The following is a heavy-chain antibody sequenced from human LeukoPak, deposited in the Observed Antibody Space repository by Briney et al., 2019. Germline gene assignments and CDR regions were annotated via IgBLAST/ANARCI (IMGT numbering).Heavy chain of an antibody. D-gene: IGHD3-22*01. CDR1: GFIFNNYG. CDR2: ISNDGGGT. V-gene: IGHV3-23*01. CDR3: AKGSSGYFADL. J-gene: IGHJ5*02. Sequence: TGGSLRLSCAASGFIFNNYGLIWVRQAPGKGLEWVSAISNDGGGTTYAASVNGRFTISRDNSKNTLFLQMNSLRAEDTALYYCAKGSSGYFADLWGQGTLVTVSS.